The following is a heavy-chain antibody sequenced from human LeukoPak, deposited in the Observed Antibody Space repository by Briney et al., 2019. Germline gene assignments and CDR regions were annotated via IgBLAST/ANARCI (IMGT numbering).Heavy chain of an antibody. CDR3: AKYTPRRKSGGNPAYYYMDV. J-gene: IGHJ6*03. Sequence: GGSLRLSCAASGFTFSSYAMRWVRQAPGKGLEWVSAISGSGGSTYYADSVKGRFTISRDNSKNTLYLQMNSLRAEDTAVYYCAKYTPRRKSGGNPAYYYMDVWGKGTTVTVSS. V-gene: IGHV3-23*01. D-gene: IGHD2-15*01. CDR2: ISGSGGST. CDR1: GFTFSSYA.